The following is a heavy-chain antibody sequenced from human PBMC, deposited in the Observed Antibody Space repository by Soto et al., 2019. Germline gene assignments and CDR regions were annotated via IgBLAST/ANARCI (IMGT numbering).Heavy chain of an antibody. Sequence: QVQLQESGPGLVKPSQTLSLTCTVSGGSITSGGNYWYWIRQSPEKGLEWIGYIYYRGNTYYNPSLKSRVAISADTSKNQFSLELSSVTAADTAMYYCAKGSGMSADSWGQGTLVTVSS. CDR2: IYYRGNT. V-gene: IGHV4-31*03. CDR3: AKGSGMSADS. J-gene: IGHJ4*02. CDR1: GGSITSGGNY.